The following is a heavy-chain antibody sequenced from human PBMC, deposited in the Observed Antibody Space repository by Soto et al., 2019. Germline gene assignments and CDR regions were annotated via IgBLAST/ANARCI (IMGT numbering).Heavy chain of an antibody. J-gene: IGHJ5*02. CDR1: GFTFSSYA. D-gene: IGHD7-27*01. CDR3: AINGGT. CDR2: IGGSGGSA. V-gene: IGHV3-23*01. Sequence: EVQLWDSGGGLVKPGGSLRLSCAASGFTFSSYAMSWVRQAPGTGLEWVSSIGGSGGSAYYADSVKGRFTISRDNSKNTLYLQMDGLRAEDTAIYYCAINGGTSGQGTMVTVSS.